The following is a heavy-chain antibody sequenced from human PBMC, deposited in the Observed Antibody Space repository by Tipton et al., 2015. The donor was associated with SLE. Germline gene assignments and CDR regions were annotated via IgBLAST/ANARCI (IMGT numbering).Heavy chain of an antibody. CDR1: GYTFISFG. CDR2: ISTYNGNT. Sequence: QLVQSGADVKKPGASVKVSCKASGYTFISFGIGWVRQAPGQGLEWMGWISTYNGNTNYAQKFQGRVNLTTDTSTSTAYMEVRGLSSDDTAVYYCARGSVYYQSYMDVWGKGTTVTVSS. D-gene: IGHD1-26*01. J-gene: IGHJ6*03. V-gene: IGHV1-18*01. CDR3: ARGSVYYQSYMDV.